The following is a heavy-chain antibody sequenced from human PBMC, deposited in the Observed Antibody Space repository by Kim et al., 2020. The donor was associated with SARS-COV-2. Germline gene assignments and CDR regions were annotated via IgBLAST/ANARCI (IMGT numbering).Heavy chain of an antibody. D-gene: IGHD1-7*01. CDR1: GGSISSYY. CDR3: ARVVFLDNWNYPDAFDI. V-gene: IGHV4-59*13. J-gene: IGHJ3*02. CDR2: IYYSGST. Sequence: SETLSLTCTVSGGSISSYYWSWIRQPPGKGLEWIGYIYYSGSTNYNPSLKSRVTISVDTSKNQFSLKLSSVTAADTAVYYCARVVFLDNWNYPDAFDIWGQGTMVTVSS.